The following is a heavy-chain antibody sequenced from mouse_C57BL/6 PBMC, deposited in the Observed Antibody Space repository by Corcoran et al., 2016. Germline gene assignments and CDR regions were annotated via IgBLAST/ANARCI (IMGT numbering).Heavy chain of an antibody. CDR1: GYTFTTYG. J-gene: IGHJ1*03. D-gene: IGHD2-3*01. Sequence: QIQLVQSGPELKKPGETVKISCKASGYTFTTYGMSWVKQAPGKGLKWMGWINTYSGVPTYADDFMGRFAFSLETSASTAYLQINNLKNEDTATYFCARYDGSHWYFDVWGTGTTVTVSS. CDR2: INTYSGVP. CDR3: ARYDGSHWYFDV. V-gene: IGHV9-3*01.